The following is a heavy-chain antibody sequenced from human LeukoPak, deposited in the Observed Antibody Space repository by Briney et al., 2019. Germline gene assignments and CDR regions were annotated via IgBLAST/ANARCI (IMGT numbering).Heavy chain of an antibody. J-gene: IGHJ3*02. CDR1: GFPFSGYG. Sequence: PGGSLRLSCAASGFPFSGYGMHWVRQAPGKGLEWVSAISGSGGSTYYADSVKGRFTISRDNSKNTLYLQMNSLRAEDTAVYYCAKVSGYSGSGYVDIWGQGIMVTVSS. CDR2: ISGSGGST. V-gene: IGHV3-23*01. D-gene: IGHD2-15*01. CDR3: AKVSGYSGSGYVDI.